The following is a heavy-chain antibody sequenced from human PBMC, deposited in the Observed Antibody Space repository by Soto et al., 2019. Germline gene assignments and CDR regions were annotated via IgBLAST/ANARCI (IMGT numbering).Heavy chain of an antibody. D-gene: IGHD2-2*01. J-gene: IGHJ4*02. V-gene: IGHV1-18*01. CDR3: AVLYCSSTSCYPDY. Sequence: QLVQSGGVVKKPGASVKVSCRASGYTFTSFRITWVRQAPGQGLEWMGWISAYSGDTNYAQRFQGRVTMTTDTSTSTAYMEVQSLRSDDTAVYYCAVLYCSSTSCYPDYWGQGTLVTVSS. CDR1: GYTFTSFR. CDR2: ISAYSGDT.